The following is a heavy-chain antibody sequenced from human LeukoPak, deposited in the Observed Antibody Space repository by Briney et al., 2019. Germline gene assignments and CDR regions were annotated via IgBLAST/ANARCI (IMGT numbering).Heavy chain of an antibody. D-gene: IGHD2-21*01. Sequence: GGSLRLSCAASGFTVSDNYISWVRQAPGKGLEWVSVIYSGGSTYYADSVKGRFTISRDNSKNTLYLQIDSLKTEDTAVYYCTTDLWTNTEKWFDPWGQGTLVTVSS. CDR1: GFTVSDNY. V-gene: IGHV3-53*01. J-gene: IGHJ5*02. CDR3: TTDLWTNTEKWFDP. CDR2: IYSGGST.